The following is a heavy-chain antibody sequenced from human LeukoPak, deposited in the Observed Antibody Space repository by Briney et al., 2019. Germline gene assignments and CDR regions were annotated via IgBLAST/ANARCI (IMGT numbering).Heavy chain of an antibody. Sequence: TSETLSLTCAVYGGSFSGYYWSWIRQPPGKGLEWIGEINHSGSTNYNPSLKSRVTISVDTSKNQFSLKLSSVTAADTAVYYCARGSRGGSSYGLNGFDPWGQGTLVTVSS. CDR3: ARGSRGGSSYGLNGFDP. CDR1: GGSFSGYY. CDR2: INHSGST. J-gene: IGHJ5*02. D-gene: IGHD5-18*01. V-gene: IGHV4-34*01.